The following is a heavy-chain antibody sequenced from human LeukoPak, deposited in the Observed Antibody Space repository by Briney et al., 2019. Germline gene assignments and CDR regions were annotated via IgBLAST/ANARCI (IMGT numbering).Heavy chain of an antibody. J-gene: IGHJ3*02. Sequence: PGGSLRLSCAASGFTFSDYYMSWIRQAPGKGLEWVSYISSSGSTIYYADSVTGRFTISRDNAKNSLYLQMNSLRAEDTAVYYCARGTHYYDSSGNWDDGGEAFDIWGQGTMVTVSS. V-gene: IGHV3-11*04. D-gene: IGHD3-22*01. CDR1: GFTFSDYY. CDR2: ISSSGSTI. CDR3: ARGTHYYDSSGNWDDGGEAFDI.